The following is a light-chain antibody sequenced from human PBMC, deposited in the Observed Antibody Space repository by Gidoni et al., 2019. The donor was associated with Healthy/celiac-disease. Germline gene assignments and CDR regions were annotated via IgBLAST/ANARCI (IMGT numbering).Light chain of an antibody. Sequence: LQMTHSPSSLSASVGDRVTITCRASQRISSYLNWYQQKPGKAPKLLIYAASSLQSGVPSRFSGSGSGTDFTLTISSLQPEDFATYYCQQSYSTPPTFGGGTKVEIK. V-gene: IGKV1-39*01. CDR3: QQSYSTPPT. CDR2: AAS. J-gene: IGKJ4*01. CDR1: QRISSY.